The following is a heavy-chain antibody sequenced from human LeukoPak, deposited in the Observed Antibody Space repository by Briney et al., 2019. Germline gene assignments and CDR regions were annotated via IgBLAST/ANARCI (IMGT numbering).Heavy chain of an antibody. J-gene: IGHJ4*02. CDR1: GFTFSSYA. Sequence: PGRSLRLSCAASGFTFSSYAMHWVRQAPGKGLEWVAVISYDGSNKYYADSVKGRFTISRDDSKNTLYLQMNSLRAEDTAVYYCARQSGFQLARFDYWGQGTLVTVSS. V-gene: IGHV3-30-3*01. CDR2: ISYDGSNK. CDR3: ARQSGFQLARFDY. D-gene: IGHD6-6*01.